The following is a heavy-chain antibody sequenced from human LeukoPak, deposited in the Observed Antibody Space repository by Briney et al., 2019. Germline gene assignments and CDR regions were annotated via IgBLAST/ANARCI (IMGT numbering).Heavy chain of an antibody. CDR1: GGSIRSYY. CDR3: ARGGGMGHYYYYMDV. CDR2: IYYSGST. J-gene: IGHJ6*03. D-gene: IGHD5-24*01. V-gene: IGHV4-59*01. Sequence: KPSETLSLTCTVSGGSIRSYYWSWIRQPPGKGLEWIGYIYYSGSTNYNPSLKSRVTISVDTSKNQFSLKLSSVTAADTAVYYCARGGGMGHYYYYMDVWGKGTTVTISS.